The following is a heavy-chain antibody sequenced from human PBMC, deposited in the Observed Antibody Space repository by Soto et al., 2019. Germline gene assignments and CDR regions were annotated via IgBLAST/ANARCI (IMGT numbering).Heavy chain of an antibody. CDR1: VDSVSRGCYS. CDR3: ARMGLRENWFDP. CDR2: IYYSGST. V-gene: IGHV4-30-2*05. J-gene: IGHJ5*02. Sequence: TLYLTFSVSVDSVSRGCYSWDWIRQPPGKGLEWIGYIYYSGSTYYNPSLKSRVTISVDTSKNQFSLKLSSVTAADTAVYYCARMGLRENWFDPWGQGTLVTVSS. D-gene: IGHD5-12*01.